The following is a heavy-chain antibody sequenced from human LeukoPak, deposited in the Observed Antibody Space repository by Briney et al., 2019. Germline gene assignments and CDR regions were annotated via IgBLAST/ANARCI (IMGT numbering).Heavy chain of an antibody. D-gene: IGHD5-18*01. CDR3: AKVDNGGIQLWLDY. J-gene: IGHJ4*02. CDR1: GFTFSSYG. Sequence: GGSLRLSCAASGFTFSSYGMHWVRQAPGKGLEWVAVISYDGTNKYYTDSVKGRFTISRDNSKNTLYLQMNSLRAEDTAVYHCAKVDNGGIQLWLDYRGQGTPVTVSS. CDR2: ISYDGTNK. V-gene: IGHV3-30*18.